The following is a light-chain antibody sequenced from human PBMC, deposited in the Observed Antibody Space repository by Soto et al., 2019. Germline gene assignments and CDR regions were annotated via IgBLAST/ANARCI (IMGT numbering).Light chain of an antibody. CDR2: EVS. CDR3: SSYTSSSTPFV. V-gene: IGLV2-14*01. CDR1: SRDVGGFKY. Sequence: QSVLTQPASVSGSPGQSITNSCTGTSRDVGGFKYVSWYQQHPGKAPKLMIYEVSHRPSGVSNRFSGFKSGNTASLTISGLQAGDEADYYCSSYTSSSTPFVFGTGTKLTVL. J-gene: IGLJ1*01.